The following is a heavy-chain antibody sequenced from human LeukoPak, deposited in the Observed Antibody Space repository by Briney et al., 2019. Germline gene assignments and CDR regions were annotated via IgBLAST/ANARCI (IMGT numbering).Heavy chain of an antibody. D-gene: IGHD6-19*01. Sequence: SETLSLTCTVSGGSVSSGSYYWSWIRQPPGKGLEWIGYIYYSGSTNYNPSLESRVTISVDTSKNQFSLKLSSVTAADTAVYYCARVSPPYSSGSLAFDIWGQGTMVTVSS. CDR2: IYYSGST. CDR3: ARVSPPYSSGSLAFDI. CDR1: GGSVSSGSYY. V-gene: IGHV4-61*01. J-gene: IGHJ3*02.